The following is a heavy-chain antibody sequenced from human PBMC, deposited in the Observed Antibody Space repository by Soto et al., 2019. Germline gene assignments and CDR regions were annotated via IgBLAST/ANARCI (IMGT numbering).Heavy chain of an antibody. Sequence: GGSLRLSCAASGFNFSSSGMHWVRQAPGKGLEWVAVISYDGSNQYYGDSVEGRFTISRDNSKNTLYLQMNSLRPEDTAVYYCAKDTGQLAGDYWGQGILVTVSS. J-gene: IGHJ4*02. CDR2: ISYDGSNQ. V-gene: IGHV3-30*18. CDR1: GFNFSSSG. D-gene: IGHD6-6*01. CDR3: AKDTGQLAGDY.